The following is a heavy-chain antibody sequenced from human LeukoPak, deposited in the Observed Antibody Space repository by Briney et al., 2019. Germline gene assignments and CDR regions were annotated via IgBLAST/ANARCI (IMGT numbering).Heavy chain of an antibody. V-gene: IGHV3-7*01. CDR3: ARVRRGGWADENYYYMDV. CDR2: IKQDGSEK. Sequence: GGSLRLSCAASGFTFSSYWMSWVRQAPGKGLEWVANIKQDGSEKYYVDSVKGRFTISRDNAKNPLYLQMNSLRAEDTAVYYCARVRRGGWADENYYYMDVWGKGTTVTVSS. D-gene: IGHD6-19*01. J-gene: IGHJ6*03. CDR1: GFTFSSYW.